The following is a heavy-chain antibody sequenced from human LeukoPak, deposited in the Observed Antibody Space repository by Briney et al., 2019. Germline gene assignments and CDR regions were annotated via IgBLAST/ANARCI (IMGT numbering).Heavy chain of an antibody. CDR3: ARGGFGHNMDV. J-gene: IGHJ6*03. V-gene: IGHV3-74*01. CDR2: INSDGSNT. CDR1: EFTFSNYW. D-gene: IGHD3-3*01. Sequence: GGALRLSFVASEFTFSNYWLHWVRQAPGKGPGWVSRINSDGSNTIYADSVKGRFTISRDNAKNTVYLQMNSLRVEDTAIYYCARGGFGHNMDVWGKGTTVTVSS.